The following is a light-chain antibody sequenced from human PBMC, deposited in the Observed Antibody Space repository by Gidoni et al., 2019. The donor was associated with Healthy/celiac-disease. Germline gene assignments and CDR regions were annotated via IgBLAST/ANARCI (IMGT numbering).Light chain of an antibody. V-gene: IGLV2-14*01. J-gene: IGLJ2*01. CDR2: DVR. CDR1: SSDVGGYNY. CDR3: SSYTSSSTVV. Sequence: QSALPQPASVSGSPGQSINISCTGTSSDVGGYNYVSWYQQHPGKAPKLMIYDVRNRPSGVSNLFSCSKSGNTASLTISGLQAEDEADYYCSSYTSSSTVVFGGGTKLTVL.